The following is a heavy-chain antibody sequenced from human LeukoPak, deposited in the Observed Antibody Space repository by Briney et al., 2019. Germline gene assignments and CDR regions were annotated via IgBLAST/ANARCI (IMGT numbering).Heavy chain of an antibody. J-gene: IGHJ5*02. CDR3: ATGWSGSGWPA. CDR2: IKSKTDGGTT. D-gene: IGHD6-19*01. CDR1: GFTFSNAW. V-gene: IGHV3-15*01. Sequence: PGGSLRLSCAASGFTFSNAWMNWVRQAPGKGLEWVGRIKSKTDGGTTDYAAPEKGRFTISRDDSKNTLFLQMSSLRTEDTAVYYCATGWSGSGWPAWGQGTLVTVSS.